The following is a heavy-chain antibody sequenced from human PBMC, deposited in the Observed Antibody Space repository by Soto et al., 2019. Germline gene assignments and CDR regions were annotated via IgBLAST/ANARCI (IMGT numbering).Heavy chain of an antibody. Sequence: QVQLVESGGGMVQPGTSLRLSCAVSGFTFSTYDMHWVRQAPGKGLEWVAVGSYDTAYENYADSVKGRLTISRYNSKNILYLQMNSLRAEDTSVYYCAKVSISKSTAVTFDSWGRGTLVTVSS. J-gene: IGHJ4*02. D-gene: IGHD1-1*01. CDR3: AKVSISKSTAVTFDS. CDR2: GSYDTAYE. V-gene: IGHV3-30*18. CDR1: GFTFSTYD.